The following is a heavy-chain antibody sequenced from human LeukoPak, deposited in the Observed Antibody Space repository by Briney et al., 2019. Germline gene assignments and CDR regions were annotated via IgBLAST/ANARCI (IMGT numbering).Heavy chain of an antibody. D-gene: IGHD3-10*01. Sequence: ASVKVSCKASGYTFTSYGISWVRQAPGQGLEWMGGIIPIFGTANYAQKFQGRVTITADESTSTAYMELSSLRSEDTAVYYCARGGIDVKKPSNWFDPWGQGTLVTVSS. CDR1: GYTFTSYG. CDR2: IIPIFGTA. CDR3: ARGGIDVKKPSNWFDP. J-gene: IGHJ5*02. V-gene: IGHV1-69*13.